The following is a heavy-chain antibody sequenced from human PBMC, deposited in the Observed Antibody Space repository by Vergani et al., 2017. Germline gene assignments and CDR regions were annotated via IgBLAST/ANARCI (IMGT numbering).Heavy chain of an antibody. CDR3: ARGRVRGATDPYYYYCMYV. D-gene: IGHD5-24*01. J-gene: IGHJ6*02. CDR1: GGSISSYY. Sequence: QVQLQESGPGLVKPSETLSLTCTVSGGSISSYYWSWIRQPQGKGLEWIGYIYYSGSTNYNPSLKSRVTISVATSKNQFSLKLSSVTAADTAVYYCARGRVRGATDPYYYYCMYVWGQGTTVTVSS. V-gene: IGHV4-59*01. CDR2: IYYSGST.